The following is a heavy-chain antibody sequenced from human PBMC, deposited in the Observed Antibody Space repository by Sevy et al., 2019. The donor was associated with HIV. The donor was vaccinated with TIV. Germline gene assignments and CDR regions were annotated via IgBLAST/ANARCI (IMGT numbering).Heavy chain of an antibody. V-gene: IGHV1-2*02. Sequence: ASVKVSCKTSGSTFSDDYIHWVRQAPGERLEWMGWINSAGTNYAETFQGRVTMTRDASITTAYMELNSLRSDDTATYYCATSANLETSWFDPWGQGVVVTVSS. CDR3: ATSANLETSWFDP. CDR2: INSAGT. CDR1: GSTFSDDY. D-gene: IGHD1-1*01. J-gene: IGHJ5*02.